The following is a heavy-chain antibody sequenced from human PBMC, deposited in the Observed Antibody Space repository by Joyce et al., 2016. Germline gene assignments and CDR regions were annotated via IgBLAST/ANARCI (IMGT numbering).Heavy chain of an antibody. J-gene: IGHJ4*02. CDR1: GFAFSPYT. CDR3: GRVDPTEQPIDY. D-gene: IGHD6-13*01. Sequence: EVQLVESGGGLVKPGGSLRLSCAASGFAFSPYTMSWVRRAPGKGLEWVSSISDNSRFIYYADSLKGRFTISRDNAKNSLYLQMNSLRAEDTAVYYCGRVDPTEQPIDYWGQGTLVTVSS. CDR2: ISDNSRFI. V-gene: IGHV3-21*01.